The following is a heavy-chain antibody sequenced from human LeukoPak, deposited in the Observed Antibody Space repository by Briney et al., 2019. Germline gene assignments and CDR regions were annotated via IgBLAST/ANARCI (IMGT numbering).Heavy chain of an antibody. CDR3: AFARADSIVIYGMDV. Sequence: APVKVSCKASGYTFTSYYMHWVRQAPGQGLEWMGIINPSGGSTSYAQKFQGRVTMTRDTSTSTVYMELSSLRSEDTAVYYCAFARADSIVIYGMDVWGQGTTVTVSS. J-gene: IGHJ6*02. CDR2: INPSGGST. D-gene: IGHD3-3*02. V-gene: IGHV1-46*01. CDR1: GYTFTSYY.